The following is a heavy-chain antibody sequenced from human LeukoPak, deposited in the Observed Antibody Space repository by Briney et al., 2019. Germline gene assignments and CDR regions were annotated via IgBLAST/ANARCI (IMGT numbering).Heavy chain of an antibody. V-gene: IGHV4-34*01. CDR3: ASQGVGYSYGYSDY. CDR1: GGSFSGYY. D-gene: IGHD5-18*01. Sequence: PSETLSLTCAVYGGSFSGYYWSWIRQPPGKGLEWIGEINHSGSTNYNPSLKSRVTISVDTSKNQFSLKLSSVTAADTAVYYCASQGVGYSYGYSDYWGQGTLVTVSS. J-gene: IGHJ4*02. CDR2: INHSGST.